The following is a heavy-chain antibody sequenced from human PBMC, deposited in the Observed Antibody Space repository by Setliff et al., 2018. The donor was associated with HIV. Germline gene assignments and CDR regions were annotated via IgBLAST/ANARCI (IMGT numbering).Heavy chain of an antibody. CDR3: AREERGYSYGYPYFDY. V-gene: IGHV4-59*01. Sequence: SETLSLTCTVSGGSINNYCCSWIRQPPGKGLEWIGYFCYTGSSNYNRALKSRVTMSLDRSKSQFSLELNSVTAADTALYYCAREERGYSYGYPYFDYWGQGTLVTVSS. CDR2: FCYTGSS. D-gene: IGHD5-18*01. CDR1: GGSINNYC. J-gene: IGHJ4*02.